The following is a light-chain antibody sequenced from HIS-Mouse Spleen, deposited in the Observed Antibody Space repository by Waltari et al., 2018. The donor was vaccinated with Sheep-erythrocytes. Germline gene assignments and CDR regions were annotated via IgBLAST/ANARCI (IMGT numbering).Light chain of an antibody. CDR2: DAS. CDR3: QQFNNYPRT. Sequence: AIQLTQSPSSLSASVGDRVTITCRASQGISSALAWYQQKPGEAPKLLIYDASSLESGVPSRFSGSGSETDFTLTISSLQPEDFATYYCQQFNNYPRTFGQGTKVEIK. J-gene: IGKJ1*01. V-gene: IGKV1D-13*01. CDR1: QGISSA.